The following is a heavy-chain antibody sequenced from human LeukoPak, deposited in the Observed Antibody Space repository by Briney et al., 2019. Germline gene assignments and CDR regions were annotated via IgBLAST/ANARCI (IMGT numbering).Heavy chain of an antibody. CDR2: ISGSGGST. CDR1: GFTFSSYA. V-gene: IGHV3-23*01. D-gene: IGHD3-10*01. CDR3: ATPMVRGVPDYYYYMDV. Sequence: PGGSLRLSCAASGFTFSSYAMSWVRQAPGKGLEWVSAISGSGGSTYYADSVKGRFTISRDNSKNTLYLQMNSLRAEDTAVYYCATPMVRGVPDYYYYMDVWGKGTTVTVPS. J-gene: IGHJ6*03.